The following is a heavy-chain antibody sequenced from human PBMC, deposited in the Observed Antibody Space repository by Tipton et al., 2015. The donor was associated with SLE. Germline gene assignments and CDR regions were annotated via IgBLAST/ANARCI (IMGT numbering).Heavy chain of an antibody. Sequence: TLSLTCTVSGGSISSGGHYWTWIRHHPGKGLEWVGYIYYSGSTSYNPSLQSRLTISVDTSKNQFSLRLSSVTAADTAVYYCARYCGSATCLGFWFSWGQGTLVTVSS. V-gene: IGHV4-31*03. CDR2: IYYSGST. CDR1: GGSISSGGHY. D-gene: IGHD2-2*01. CDR3: ARYCGSATCLGFWFS. J-gene: IGHJ5*02.